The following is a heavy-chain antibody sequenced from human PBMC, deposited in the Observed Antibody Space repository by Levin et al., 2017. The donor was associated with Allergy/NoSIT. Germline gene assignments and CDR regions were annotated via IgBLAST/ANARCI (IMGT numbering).Heavy chain of an antibody. CDR1: GFTFRVYG. D-gene: IGHD2-2*01. V-gene: IGHV3-30*18. CDR3: AKDWLFGIPAENSYSYYGMDV. J-gene: IGHJ6*02. CDR2: ISYDGRNT. Sequence: GGSLRLSCAASGFTFRVYGMHWVRQAPGKGLEWVSFISYDGRNTYYGDSVKGRFTISRDNAKNTFSLQMNSLTAEDTAVYYCAKDWLFGIPAENSYSYYGMDVWGLGTPVTVSS.